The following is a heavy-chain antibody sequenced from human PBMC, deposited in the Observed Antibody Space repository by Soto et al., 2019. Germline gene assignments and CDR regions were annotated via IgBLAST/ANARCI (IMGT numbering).Heavy chain of an antibody. V-gene: IGHV3-33*01. CDR3: ARSKQQLPDY. J-gene: IGHJ4*02. CDR2: IWYDGGNK. Sequence: PVGSLRLSCAASGFTFSSSGMHWVRQAPGKGLEWVAVIWYDGGNKYYADSVKGRFTISRDNSKNTLYLQMNSLRAEDTAVYYCARSKQQLPDYWGQGTLVTVSS. D-gene: IGHD6-13*01. CDR1: GFTFSSSG.